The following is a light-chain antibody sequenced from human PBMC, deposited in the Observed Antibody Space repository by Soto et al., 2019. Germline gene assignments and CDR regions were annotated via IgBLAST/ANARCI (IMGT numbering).Light chain of an antibody. V-gene: IGKV3-20*01. CDR2: RVF. Sequence: EILLTQSPGTLSLSPGERATLSCRASQSVGESLVWYQQKPGQAPRLLIYRVFNRATGIPDRFSGSGSGTDFTLTISRLEPEDFAVYYCQQFGGSPRAFGRGTKV. CDR3: QQFGGSPRA. CDR1: QSVGES. J-gene: IGKJ1*01.